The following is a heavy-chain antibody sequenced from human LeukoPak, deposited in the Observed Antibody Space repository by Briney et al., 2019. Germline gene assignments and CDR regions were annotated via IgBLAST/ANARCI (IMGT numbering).Heavy chain of an antibody. CDR3: ARAYSGSSGVFEF. Sequence: PSQTLSLTCTVSGGSISSGGYYWSWIRQPPGKGLEWIGYIYHSGSTYYNPSLKSRVTISVDRSKNQFSLKLSSVTAADTAVYYCARAYSGSSGVFEFWGQGTLVTVSP. CDR1: GGSISSGGYY. D-gene: IGHD2-15*01. V-gene: IGHV4-30-2*01. CDR2: IYHSGST. J-gene: IGHJ4*02.